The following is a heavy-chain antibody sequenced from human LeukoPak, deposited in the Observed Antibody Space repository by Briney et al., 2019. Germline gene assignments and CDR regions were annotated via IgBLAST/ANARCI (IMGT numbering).Heavy chain of an antibody. V-gene: IGHV1-3*03. D-gene: IGHD6-13*01. Sequence: GESLKISCKASGYTFTSYAMHWVRQAPGQRLEWMGWINAGNGNTKYSQEFQGRVTITRDTSASTAYMELSSLRSEDMAVYYCARDRGYSSSWGPGRYYYMDVWGKGTTVTVSS. J-gene: IGHJ6*03. CDR2: INAGNGNT. CDR1: GYTFTSYA. CDR3: ARDRGYSSSWGPGRYYYMDV.